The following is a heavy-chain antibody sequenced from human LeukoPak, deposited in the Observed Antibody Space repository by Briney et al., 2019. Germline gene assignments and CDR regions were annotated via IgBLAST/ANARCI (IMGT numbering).Heavy chain of an antibody. D-gene: IGHD6-19*01. Sequence: PGGSLRLSCAASGFTFSSYEMNWVRQAPGKGLEWVSYISSSGSTIYYADSVKGRFTISRDNAKNSLYLQMNSLRAEDTAVYYCALQGYSSGWYFDYYGMDVWGQGTTVTVSS. CDR1: GFTFSSYE. CDR2: ISSSGSTI. CDR3: ALQGYSSGWYFDYYGMDV. J-gene: IGHJ6*02. V-gene: IGHV3-48*03.